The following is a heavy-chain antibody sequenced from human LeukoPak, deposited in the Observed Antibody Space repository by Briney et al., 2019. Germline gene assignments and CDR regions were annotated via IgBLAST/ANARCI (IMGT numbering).Heavy chain of an antibody. CDR1: GFTFTNAW. Sequence: PGGSLRLSCAASGFTFTNAWMNWVRQAPGKGLEWVGRIKSKADGETIDYAAPVKGRFTFSRDDSKNMLYLQMNSLKSEDTAVYYCSTLTSRGLSDSWGQGTLVAVSS. D-gene: IGHD1-20*01. CDR2: IKSKADGETI. J-gene: IGHJ4*02. V-gene: IGHV3-15*07. CDR3: STLTSRGLSDS.